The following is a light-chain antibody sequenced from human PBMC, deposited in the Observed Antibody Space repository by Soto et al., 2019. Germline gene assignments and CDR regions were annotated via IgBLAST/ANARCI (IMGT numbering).Light chain of an antibody. J-gene: IGLJ1*01. Sequence: QSALTQPASVSGSPGQSITISCTGTSRDVGGYNYVSWYQQHPGKAPKLMIYEVSNQPSGVSNRFSGSKSGNTASLTISGLQHEDVADYYCSSYTSSSIDYVFGTGTKVTVL. CDR1: SRDVGGYNY. CDR3: SSYTSSSIDYV. CDR2: EVS. V-gene: IGLV2-14*01.